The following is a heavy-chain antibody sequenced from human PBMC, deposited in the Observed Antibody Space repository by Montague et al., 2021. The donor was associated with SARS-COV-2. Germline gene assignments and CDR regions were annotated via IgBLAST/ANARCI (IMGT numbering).Heavy chain of an antibody. CDR2: IYYSGST. D-gene: IGHD2-15*01. V-gene: IGHV4-59*01. Sequence: SETLSLTCTVSGGSISSYYWSWTRQPPGKGLEWIGYIYYSGSTNYNPSLKSRVTISVDTSKNQFSLKLSSVTAADTAVYYCARDTGEYCSGGSCLYGMDVWGQGTTVTVSS. CDR3: ARDTGEYCSGGSCLYGMDV. J-gene: IGHJ6*02. CDR1: GGSISSYY.